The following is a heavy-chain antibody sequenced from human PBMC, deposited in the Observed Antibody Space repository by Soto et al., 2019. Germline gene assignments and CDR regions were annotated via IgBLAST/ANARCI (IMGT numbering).Heavy chain of an antibody. D-gene: IGHD5-18*01. CDR1: GGSFSSYY. CDR3: ARDDYSYGYFDY. Sequence: SSETLSLTCAVSGGSFSSYYWSWIRQPPGKGLEWIGYIYYSGSTNYNPSLKSRVTISVDTSKNQFSLKLSSVTAADTAVYYCARDDYSYGYFDYWGQGTLVTVSS. V-gene: IGHV4-59*01. CDR2: IYYSGST. J-gene: IGHJ4*02.